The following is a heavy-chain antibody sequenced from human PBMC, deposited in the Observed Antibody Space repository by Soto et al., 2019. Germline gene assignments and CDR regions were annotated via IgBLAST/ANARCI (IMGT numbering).Heavy chain of an antibody. V-gene: IGHV4-31*03. Sequence: QVQLQESGPGLVKPSQTLSLTCTVSGDSISSGGYYWSWIRQHPGKGLEWISYIYYSGSTYYNPSLKSRVIISVDTSKNQFSLKLSSVTAADTAVYYCARGSTVAAILFDYWGQGTLVTVSS. D-gene: IGHD2-15*01. CDR1: GDSISSGGYY. CDR2: IYYSGST. CDR3: ARGSTVAAILFDY. J-gene: IGHJ4*02.